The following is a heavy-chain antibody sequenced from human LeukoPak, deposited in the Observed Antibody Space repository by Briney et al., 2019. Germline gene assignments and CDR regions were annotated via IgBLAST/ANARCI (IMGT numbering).Heavy chain of an antibody. D-gene: IGHD2-21*02. V-gene: IGHV5-51*01. Sequence: GESLKISCKGSGYRFTSYWIGWVRQMPGKGLEWMGIIYPGDSDTRYSPSFQGQVTISADKSISTAYLQWSSLKASDTAMYYCARPKLAYCGGDCYSPFDYWGQGTLVTVSS. CDR3: ARPKLAYCGGDCYSPFDY. J-gene: IGHJ4*02. CDR1: GYRFTSYW. CDR2: IYPGDSDT.